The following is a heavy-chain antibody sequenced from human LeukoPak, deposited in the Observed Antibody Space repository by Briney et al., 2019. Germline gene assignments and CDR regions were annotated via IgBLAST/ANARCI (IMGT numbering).Heavy chain of an antibody. V-gene: IGHV4-34*01. D-gene: IGHD3-10*01. CDR1: GGSFRGYY. J-gene: IGHJ6*02. CDR2: INHSRST. Sequence: PSETLSLTCAVYGGSFRGYYWSWIRQPPGKGLEWIGEINHSRSTNYNQSLKSRVTISVNTSKNQFSLKVSSVTAADTAVYYCARGRRKYYYGSGRSSHYYYGMDVWGQGTTVTVSS. CDR3: ARGRRKYYYGSGRSSHYYYGMDV.